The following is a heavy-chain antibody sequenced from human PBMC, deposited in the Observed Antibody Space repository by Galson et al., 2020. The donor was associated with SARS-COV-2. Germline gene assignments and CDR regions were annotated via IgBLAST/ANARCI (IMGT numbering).Heavy chain of an antibody. J-gene: IGHJ2*01. CDR3: ASLVVPAAIPWNFDL. Sequence: SETLSLTCTVSGGSISSSSYYWGWIRQPPGKGLECIGSISYSGSTYYNPSLKSRVTIFLDTSKNQFSLKLNSVTAADTAVYYCASLVVPAAIPWNFDLWGRGKLVTVSS. CDR2: ISYSGST. D-gene: IGHD2-2*02. CDR1: GGSISSSSYY. V-gene: IGHV4-39*07.